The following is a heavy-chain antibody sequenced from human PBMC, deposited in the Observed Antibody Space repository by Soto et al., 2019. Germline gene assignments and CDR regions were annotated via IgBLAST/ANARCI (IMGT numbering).Heavy chain of an antibody. CDR3: ARAGDSSGPVALGY. CDR1: GDSISRGGSS. CDR2: FYHSGST. Sequence: SETLSLTCAVSGDSISRGGSSWSWIRQPPGKGLEWIGYFYHSGSTYYNPSLKSRVTISVDRSKNQFSLKLSSVTAADTAVYYCARAGDSSGPVALGYWGQGTLVT. V-gene: IGHV4-30-2*01. J-gene: IGHJ4*02. D-gene: IGHD6-19*01.